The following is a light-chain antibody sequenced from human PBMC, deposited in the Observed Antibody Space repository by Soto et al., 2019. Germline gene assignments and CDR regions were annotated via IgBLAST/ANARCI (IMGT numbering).Light chain of an antibody. Sequence: QMTQTPSSLSCSDRDRVTITSQASQNISSYLNWYQQKPGKEAKLLIYDASNLEKGVQSSFSGSGSGTDFSITISSLQPEDFATDYCQQYNNIPLTFGGGTKVDI. V-gene: IGKV1-33*01. J-gene: IGKJ4*01. CDR2: DAS. CDR3: QQYNNIPLT. CDR1: QNISSY.